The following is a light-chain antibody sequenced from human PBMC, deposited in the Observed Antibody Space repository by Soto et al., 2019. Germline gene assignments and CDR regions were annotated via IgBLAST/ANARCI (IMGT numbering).Light chain of an antibody. J-gene: IGLJ3*02. V-gene: IGLV2-14*01. CDR2: EVT. Sequence: QSVLAQPASVSGSPGQSITISCTGTSSDFGAYNHVSWYQQHPGKAPKLMIYEVTNRPSGVSTRFSGSKSGNTASLTISGLQAEDEAAYCCSSYTSSNSWVFGGGTK. CDR3: SSYTSSNSWV. CDR1: SSDFGAYNH.